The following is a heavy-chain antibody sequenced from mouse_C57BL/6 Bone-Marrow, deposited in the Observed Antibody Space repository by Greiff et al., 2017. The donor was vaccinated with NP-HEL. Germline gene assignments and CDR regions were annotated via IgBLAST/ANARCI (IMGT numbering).Heavy chain of an antibody. CDR2: IYPGSGST. Sequence: QVQLQQPGAELVKPGASVKMSCKASGYTFTSYWITWVKQRPGQGLEWIGDIYPGSGSTNYNEKFKSKATLTVDTSSSTAYMQLISLTSEDSAVYYCARGPYGSSYPWYFDVWGTGTTVTVSS. CDR1: GYTFTSYW. CDR3: ARGPYGSSYPWYFDV. V-gene: IGHV1-55*01. J-gene: IGHJ1*03. D-gene: IGHD1-1*01.